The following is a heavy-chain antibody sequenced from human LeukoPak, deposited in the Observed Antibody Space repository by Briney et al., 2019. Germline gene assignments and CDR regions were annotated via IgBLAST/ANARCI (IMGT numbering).Heavy chain of an antibody. CDR3: AKSPDNSGNWDFDS. Sequence: GGSLRLSCAASGFTFTSYAMSWVRQAPGKGLEWVSSISAGGGTSYYADSVKGRFTISRDSSMDTLYLQMNSLRAEDTALYYCAKSPDNSGNWDFDSWGQGTLVTVSS. CDR1: GFTFTSYA. V-gene: IGHV3-23*01. J-gene: IGHJ4*02. CDR2: ISAGGGTS. D-gene: IGHD1-1*01.